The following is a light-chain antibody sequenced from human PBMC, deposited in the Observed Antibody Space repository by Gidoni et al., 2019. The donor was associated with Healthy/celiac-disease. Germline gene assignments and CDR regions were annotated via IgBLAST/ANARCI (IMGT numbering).Light chain of an antibody. CDR3: QQYDNLPLT. CDR1: QDMSNY. V-gene: IGKV1-33*01. J-gene: IGKJ4*01. CDR2: DAS. Sequence: DIPITQSPSSLSASVGDRVTITCQASQDMSNYLNWYQQKPGKAPKLLIYDASNLETGVQSRFSGSGSGTDFTFTISSLQPEDIATYYCQQYDNLPLTFXGXTKVEIK.